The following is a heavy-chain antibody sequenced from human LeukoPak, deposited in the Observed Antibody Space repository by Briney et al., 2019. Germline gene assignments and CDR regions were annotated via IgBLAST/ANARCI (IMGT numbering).Heavy chain of an antibody. J-gene: IGHJ4*02. CDR1: GFTFSSYS. Sequence: GGSLRLSCAASGFTFSSYSMNWVRQAPGKGLEWVSSIDSTSTYIYYADSVKGRFTISRDNAKNSLYLQMNSLRAGDTAVYYCAEGSETFAYWGQGTLVTVSS. D-gene: IGHD3-10*01. CDR3: AEGSETFAY. V-gene: IGHV3-21*01. CDR2: IDSTSTYI.